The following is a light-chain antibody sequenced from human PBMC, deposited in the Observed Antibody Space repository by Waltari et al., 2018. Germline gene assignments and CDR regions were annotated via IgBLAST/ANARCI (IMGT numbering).Light chain of an antibody. CDR2: YDT. CDR3: QVWDSRGNHFWV. V-gene: IGLV3-21*04. CDR1: NIGSDS. Sequence: SYVLTQPPSVSVAPGKTASITCGGNNIGSDSVHWYQQKPGQAPVLRIYYDTDRPSGIPERFSGSKSGNTATVNVSRVEAGDEADYYCQVWDSRGNHFWVFGGGTKLTVL. J-gene: IGLJ3*02.